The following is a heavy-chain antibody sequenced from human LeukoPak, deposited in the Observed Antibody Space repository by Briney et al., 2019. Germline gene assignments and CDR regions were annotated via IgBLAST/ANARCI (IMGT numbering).Heavy chain of an antibody. CDR2: IYYSGST. V-gene: IGHV4-59*12. J-gene: IGHJ4*02. D-gene: IGHD5-18*01. Sequence: PSETLSLTCTVSGASISRYYWSWIRQPPGKGLEWIGYIYYSGSTNYNPSLKNRVTISVDTSKNQVSLKLTSVTAADTAVYYCARGERGYSYGYFPNYFDYWGQGTLVTVSS. CDR1: GASISRYY. CDR3: ARGERGYSYGYFPNYFDY.